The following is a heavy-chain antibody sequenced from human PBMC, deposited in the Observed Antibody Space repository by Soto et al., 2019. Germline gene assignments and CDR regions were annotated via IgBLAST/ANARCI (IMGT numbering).Heavy chain of an antibody. Sequence: ESGGGLVQPGGSLRLSCAASGFTFSTYAMSWVRQAPRKGLEWVSAISGNGGDYTYYADSVKGRFTISRDNSKNTLYLQMNTRRAEDTAVYYCVPLCRYCSTTTPSWGQGTLVPVSS. CDR3: VPLCRYCSTTTPS. D-gene: IGHD2-2*01. CDR1: GFTFSTYA. CDR2: ISGNGGDYT. J-gene: IGHJ4*02. V-gene: IGHV3-23*01.